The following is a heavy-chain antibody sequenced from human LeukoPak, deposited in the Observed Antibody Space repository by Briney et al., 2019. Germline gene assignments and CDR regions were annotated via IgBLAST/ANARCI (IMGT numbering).Heavy chain of an antibody. CDR1: GFTFDDYA. V-gene: IGHV3-43*02. Sequence: GGSLRLSCAASGFTFDDYAMHWLRQAPGKGLEWVSLISGDGGSTYYAYSVKGRFTISRDNSKNSLYLQMNSLRTEDTALYYCAKDYGLDYYFDYRGQGTLVTVSS. CDR3: AKDYGLDYYFDY. D-gene: IGHD2-2*03. CDR2: ISGDGGST. J-gene: IGHJ4*02.